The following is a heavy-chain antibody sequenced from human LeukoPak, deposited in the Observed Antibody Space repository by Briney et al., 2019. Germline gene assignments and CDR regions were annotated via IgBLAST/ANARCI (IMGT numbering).Heavy chain of an antibody. CDR2: IYPGDSDT. V-gene: IGHV5-51*01. J-gene: IGHJ4*02. CDR1: GYSFTSYW. CDR3: ARRPIAAAGTYYFDY. Sequence: GESLKISCKGSGYSFTSYWIGWVRQMPGKGLEWMGIIYPGDSDTRYSPSFQGQVTISADKSISTAYLQWSSLKPSDTAMYYCARRPIAAAGTYYFDYCGQGTLVTVSS. D-gene: IGHD6-13*01.